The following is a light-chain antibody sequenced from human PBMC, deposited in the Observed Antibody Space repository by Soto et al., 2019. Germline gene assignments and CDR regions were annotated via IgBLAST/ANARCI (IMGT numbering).Light chain of an antibody. CDR2: GAS. CDR3: QHYDSWPRT. Sequence: EIVMTQSPATLSVSPGERATLSCRASQSVSSNLAWYQHKPGQAPRLLISGASTRATGIPARFSGNGSGTEFSLSISSLQSEDFAVYYCQHYDSWPRTFGQGTKVDIK. CDR1: QSVSSN. V-gene: IGKV3-15*01. J-gene: IGKJ1*01.